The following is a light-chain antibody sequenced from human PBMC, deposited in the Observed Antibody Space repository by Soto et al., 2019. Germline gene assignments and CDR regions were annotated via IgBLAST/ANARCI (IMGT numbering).Light chain of an antibody. CDR2: DNT. J-gene: IGLJ2*01. V-gene: IGLV1-40*01. CDR3: QSFDKYLSAVV. Sequence: QSMLTQPPSVSGAPGERVTISCTGSSSDIGAGYRVRWYQQVPGTAPKLLIYDNTNRPSGVSVRFSGSKSGTSASLAISGLQAEDEADYYCQSFDKYLSAVVFGGGTKVTVL. CDR1: SSDIGAGYR.